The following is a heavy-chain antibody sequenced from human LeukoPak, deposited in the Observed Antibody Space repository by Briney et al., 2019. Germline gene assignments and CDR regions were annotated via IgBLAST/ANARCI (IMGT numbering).Heavy chain of an antibody. J-gene: IGHJ4*02. D-gene: IGHD6-13*01. CDR1: GLTFSSYE. CDR3: AREKSSASSWYQMTTFDY. V-gene: IGHV3-48*03. Sequence: PGGSLRLSCAASGLTFSSYEMHWVRQTPGRGLEWVSYISSSGNTIYYTDSVKGRFTISRDNAKNSLCLQMNSLRAEYTGVYYCAREKSSASSWYQMTTFDYWGQGTLVTVSS. CDR2: ISSSGNTI.